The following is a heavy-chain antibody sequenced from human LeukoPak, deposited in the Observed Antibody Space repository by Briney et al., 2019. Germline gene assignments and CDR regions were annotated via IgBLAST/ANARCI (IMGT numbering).Heavy chain of an antibody. CDR3: VRQRAVDTAMVDY. CDR2: IYPGDSDT. D-gene: IGHD5-18*01. Sequence: GESLKISCKASGYSFTTYWVAWVRQMPGKGLEWMGIIYPGDSDTRYSPSFQGQVTISADKSISTAYLQWSSLKASDTAMYYCVRQRAVDTAMVDYWGQGTLVTVSS. V-gene: IGHV5-51*01. J-gene: IGHJ4*02. CDR1: GYSFTTYW.